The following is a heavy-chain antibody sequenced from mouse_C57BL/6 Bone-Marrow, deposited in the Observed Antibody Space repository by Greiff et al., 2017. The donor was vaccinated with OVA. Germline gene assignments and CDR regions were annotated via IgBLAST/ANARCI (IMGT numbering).Heavy chain of an antibody. CDR2: ISSGGSYT. J-gene: IGHJ3*01. Sequence: EVMLVESGGDLVKPGGSLKLSCAASGFTFSSYGMSWVRQTPDKRLEWVATISSGGSYTDYPDSVKGRFTISRDNAKNTLYLQMSSLKSGDTAMYYCARIFAYWGQGTLVTVSA. CDR1: GFTFSSYG. CDR3: ARIFAY. V-gene: IGHV5-6*01.